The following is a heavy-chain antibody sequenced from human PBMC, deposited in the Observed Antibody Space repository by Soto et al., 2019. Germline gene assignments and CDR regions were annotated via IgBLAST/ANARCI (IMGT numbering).Heavy chain of an antibody. J-gene: IGHJ4*02. CDR1: GGSISSSSFH. Sequence: PSETLSLTCTVSGGSISSSSFHWGWIRQPPGKGLEWIGYIYYSGSTNYNPSLKSRVTISVDTSKNQFSLKLSSVTAADTAVYYCARQLVSRSYLEYFDYWGQGTLVTVSS. D-gene: IGHD1-26*01. CDR2: IYYSGST. CDR3: ARQLVSRSYLEYFDY. V-gene: IGHV4-61*05.